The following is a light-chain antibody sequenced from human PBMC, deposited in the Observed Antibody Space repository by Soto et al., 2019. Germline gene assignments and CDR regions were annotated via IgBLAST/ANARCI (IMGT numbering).Light chain of an antibody. Sequence: EIVMTQSPATLSVSPGERVTLSCRASQSISSNLAWYQQKPGQDPSLLMYGTSTRATGIPARFSGSGSGTEFTLTISSLQSEDFAVYYCQQYNSWSSITFGQGTRLEIK. CDR2: GTS. CDR3: QQYNSWSSIT. V-gene: IGKV3-15*01. CDR1: QSISSN. J-gene: IGKJ5*01.